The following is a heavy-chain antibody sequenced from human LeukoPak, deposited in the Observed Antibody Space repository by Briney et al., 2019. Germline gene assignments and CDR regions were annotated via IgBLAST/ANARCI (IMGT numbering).Heavy chain of an antibody. Sequence: GASVKVSCKVSGYALTELSMHWVRQAPGKGLEWMGGFDPEDGETIYAQKFQGRVTMTEDTSTDTAYMELSSLRAEDTAVYYCVTAKGGYGRWFDPWGQGTLVTVSS. V-gene: IGHV1-24*01. CDR3: VTAKGGYGRWFDP. D-gene: IGHD1-26*01. CDR2: FDPEDGET. CDR1: GYALTELS. J-gene: IGHJ5*02.